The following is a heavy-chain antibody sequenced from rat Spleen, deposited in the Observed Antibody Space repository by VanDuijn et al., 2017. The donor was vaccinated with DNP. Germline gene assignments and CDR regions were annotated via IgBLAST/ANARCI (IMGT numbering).Heavy chain of an antibody. Sequence: EVKLVESGGGLVQPGRSLKISCAASGFNFNDNWMGWVRQAPGKGLEWIGHGNKDSSTINYTPSLKDKFTISRDNGQNTLYLQMNKLGSEDTAIYYCALMDGAFDYWGQGVMVTVSS. J-gene: IGHJ2*01. CDR2: GNKDSSTI. D-gene: IGHD1-12*02. CDR3: ALMDGAFDY. V-gene: IGHV4-2*01. CDR1: GFNFNDNW.